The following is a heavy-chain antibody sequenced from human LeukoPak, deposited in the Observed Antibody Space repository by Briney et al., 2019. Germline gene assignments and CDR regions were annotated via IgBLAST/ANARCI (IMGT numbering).Heavy chain of an antibody. J-gene: IGHJ4*02. CDR3: ARPPSRGYSSSFEY. CDR1: GYSFPTYW. CDR2: IYPDESNI. D-gene: IGHD2-2*03. Sequence: GESLKISCKGSGYSFPTYWIAWVRQMPGKGLEWMGIIYPDESNIRYSPSFQGQVTISADKSISTAYLQWSSLKASDTAMYYCARPPSRGYSSSFEYWGQGTLVTVSS. V-gene: IGHV5-51*01.